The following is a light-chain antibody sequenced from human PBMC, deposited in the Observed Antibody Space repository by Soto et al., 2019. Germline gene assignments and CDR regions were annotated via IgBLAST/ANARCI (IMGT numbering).Light chain of an antibody. CDR3: CSYTSSSTHV. J-gene: IGLJ1*01. CDR2: DVN. CDR1: SGNVGGYNF. Sequence: QSALTQPASVSGSPGRSFTSPATEPSGNVGGYNFVSGYQQHPGKVPKLMIFDVNRRPSGVSDRFSGSKSGNTASLTISGLQAEDEGDYYCCSYTSSSTHVFGSGTKLTVL. V-gene: IGLV2-14*03.